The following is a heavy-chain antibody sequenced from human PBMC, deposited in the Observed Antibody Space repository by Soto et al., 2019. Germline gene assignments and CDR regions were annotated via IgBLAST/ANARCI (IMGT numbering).Heavy chain of an antibody. Sequence: QVQLMQSGAEVKKPGASVKVSCKASGDTFTDYYIHWVRQAPGQGLEWMGTVNPSGGHTTYAQHFLGRVTMTRDTSTSTLYTELTSLTSDDTAIYYCARGGPVVVVTAALDYWGKGTLVTVSS. CDR3: ARGGPVVVVTAALDY. CDR2: VNPSGGHT. V-gene: IGHV1-46*01. CDR1: GDTFTDYY. J-gene: IGHJ4*02. D-gene: IGHD2-21*02.